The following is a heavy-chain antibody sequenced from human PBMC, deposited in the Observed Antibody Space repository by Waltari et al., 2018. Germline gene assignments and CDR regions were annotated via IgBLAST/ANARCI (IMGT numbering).Heavy chain of an antibody. CDR1: GYSLSSGYY. J-gene: IGHJ4*02. CDR3: ARDAAAGNDY. D-gene: IGHD6-13*01. V-gene: IGHV4-38-2*02. Sequence: QVQLQESGPGLVKPSETLSLTYAVSGYSLSSGYYWGWIRQRPGKGLEWIGSIYHSGSTYYNPSLKSRVTISVDTSKNQFSLKLSSVTAADTAVYYCARDAAAGNDYWGQGTLVTVSS. CDR2: IYHSGST.